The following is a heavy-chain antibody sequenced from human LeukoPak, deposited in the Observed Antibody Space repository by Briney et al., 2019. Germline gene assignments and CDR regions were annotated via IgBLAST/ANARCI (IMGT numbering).Heavy chain of an antibody. CDR2: IIPIFGTA. V-gene: IGHV1-69*01. Sequence: SVKVSCKASGGTFSSYAISWVRQAPGQGLEWMGGIIPIFGTANYAQKFQGRVTMTADESTSTAYMELSSLRSEDTAVYYCARRSDSSGYPYYFDYWGQGTLVTVSS. CDR1: GGTFSSYA. CDR3: ARRSDSSGYPYYFDY. D-gene: IGHD3-22*01. J-gene: IGHJ4*02.